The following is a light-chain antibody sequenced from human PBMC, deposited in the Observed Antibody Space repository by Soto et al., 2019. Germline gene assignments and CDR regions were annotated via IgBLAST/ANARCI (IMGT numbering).Light chain of an antibody. Sequence: VLTQSPGTLSLSPGEGATLSCRASQIVTGDYLAWYQQKPGQAPRLLMYDASTRATGIPDRFSGSGSGTDFTLIISRLEPEDFTVYYCQEYGDSLLRFGQGTKVDI. J-gene: IGKJ1*01. CDR2: DAS. V-gene: IGKV3-20*01. CDR3: QEYGDSLLR. CDR1: QIVTGDY.